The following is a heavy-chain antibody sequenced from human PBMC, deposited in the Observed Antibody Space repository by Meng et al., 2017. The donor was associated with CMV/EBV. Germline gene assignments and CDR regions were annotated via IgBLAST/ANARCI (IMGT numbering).Heavy chain of an antibody. CDR2: IYYSGST. V-gene: IGHV4-61*01. Sequence: SETLSLTCTVSGGSVSSGSYYWSWIRQPPGKGLEWIGYIYYSGSTNYNPSLKSRVTISVDTSKNQFSLKLSSVTTADTAVYYCASSAGGHYYYYGMDVWGQGTTVTVSS. CDR1: GGSVSSGSYY. D-gene: IGHD3-10*01. J-gene: IGHJ6*02. CDR3: ASSAGGHYYYYGMDV.